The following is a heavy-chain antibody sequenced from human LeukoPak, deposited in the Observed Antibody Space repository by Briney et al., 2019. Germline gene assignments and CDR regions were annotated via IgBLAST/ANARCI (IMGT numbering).Heavy chain of an antibody. J-gene: IGHJ6*03. V-gene: IGHV1-18*01. CDR1: GYTFTNYV. CDR3: ARAYSSGRRYYYYYYMDV. CDR2: ISAYSGNT. Sequence: ASVKVSCKASGYTFTNYVITWVRQAPGQGLEWMGWISAYSGNTNYAQNLQGRVTMTRDTSISTAYMELSRLRSDDTAVYYCARAYSSGRRYYYYYYMDVWGKGTTVTVSS. D-gene: IGHD6-19*01.